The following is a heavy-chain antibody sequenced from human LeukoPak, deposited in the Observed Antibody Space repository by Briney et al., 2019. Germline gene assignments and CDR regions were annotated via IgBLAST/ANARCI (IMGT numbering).Heavy chain of an antibody. Sequence: ASVKVSCKASGDTFSSYAISWVRQAPGQGLEWMGGIIPIFGTANYAQKFQGRVTITTDESTSTAYMELSSLRSEDTAVYYCASYGVASDSFYFDYWGQGTLVTVSS. D-gene: IGHD5-18*01. CDR2: IIPIFGTA. J-gene: IGHJ4*02. V-gene: IGHV1-69*05. CDR3: ASYGVASDSFYFDY. CDR1: GDTFSSYA.